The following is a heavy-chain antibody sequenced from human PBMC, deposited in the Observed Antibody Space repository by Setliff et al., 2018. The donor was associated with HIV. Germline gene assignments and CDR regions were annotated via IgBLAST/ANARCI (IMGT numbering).Heavy chain of an antibody. J-gene: IGHJ4*02. CDR1: GFTFSSYS. D-gene: IGHD6-13*01. CDR3: ARSRAAGFDY. CDR2: ISSSSSTI. V-gene: IGHV3-48*01. Sequence: GESLRLSCAASGFTFSSYSMNWVRQAPGKGREWVSYISSSSSTIYYADPVKGRFTISRDNAKNSLYLQMNSLRAEDTAVYYCARSRAAGFDYWGQVTLVTVSS.